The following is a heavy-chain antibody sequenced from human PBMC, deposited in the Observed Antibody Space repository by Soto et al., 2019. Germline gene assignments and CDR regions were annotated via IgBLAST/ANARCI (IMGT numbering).Heavy chain of an antibody. CDR3: ARDRNLETSAWARDY. CDR2: INANSGTT. CDR1: GYTLTSHY. V-gene: IGHV1-46*03. Sequence: QVQLVQSGAEVKKPGAAVEVSCKASGYTLTSHYVHWVRQAPGQGLEWMGVINANSGTTSYAQKFQGRVTMTRDTSTSTVYMELSSLRFEDTAVYYCARDRNLETSAWARDYWGQGTLVTVSS. D-gene: IGHD6-19*01. J-gene: IGHJ4*02.